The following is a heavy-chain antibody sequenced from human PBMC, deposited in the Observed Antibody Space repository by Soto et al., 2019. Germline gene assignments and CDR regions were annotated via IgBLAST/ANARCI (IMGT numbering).Heavy chain of an antibody. Sequence: ASVKVSCKASGGTFSSYTISWVRQAPGQGLEWMGRIIPILGIANYAQKFQGRVTITADKSTSTAYMELSSLRSEDTAVYYCAREGEYSGYDSGIFDYWGQGTLVTVSS. J-gene: IGHJ4*02. CDR2: IIPILGIA. D-gene: IGHD5-12*01. CDR1: GGTFSSYT. V-gene: IGHV1-69*04. CDR3: AREGEYSGYDSGIFDY.